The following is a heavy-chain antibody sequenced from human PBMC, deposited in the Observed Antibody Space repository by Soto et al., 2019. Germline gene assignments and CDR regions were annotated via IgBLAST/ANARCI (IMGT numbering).Heavy chain of an antibody. J-gene: IGHJ4*02. CDR3: TIVRVADSALDH. CDR2: MSYDGSDT. V-gene: IGHV3-30*02. D-gene: IGHD3-10*02. Sequence: PGGSLSLSCVASGFIFSNTGLHWVRQTPGKGLEWVAFMSYDGSDTFYADSVKGRFTISRDNSKNTLFLHMSNLRAEDTAMYYCTIVRVADSALDHWGQGTLVTVSS. CDR1: GFIFSNTG.